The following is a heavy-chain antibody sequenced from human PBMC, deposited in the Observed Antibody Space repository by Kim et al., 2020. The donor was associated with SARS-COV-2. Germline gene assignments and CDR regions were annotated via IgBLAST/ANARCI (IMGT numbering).Heavy chain of an antibody. J-gene: IGHJ4*02. CDR3: ARLHYDYDYVWGSYRSSWYYFDY. CDR1: GGSISSGGYY. Sequence: SETLSLTCTVSGGSISSGGYYWSWIRQHPGKGLEWIGYIYYSGSTYYNPSLKSRVTISVDTSKNQFSLKLSSVTAADTAVYYCARLHYDYDYVWGSYRSSWYYFDYWGQGTLVTVSS. V-gene: IGHV4-31*03. D-gene: IGHD3-16*02. CDR2: IYYSGST.